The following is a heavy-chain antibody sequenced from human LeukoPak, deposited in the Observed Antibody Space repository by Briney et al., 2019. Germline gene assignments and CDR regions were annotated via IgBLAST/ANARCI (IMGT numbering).Heavy chain of an antibody. CDR2: INPNSGGT. J-gene: IGHJ4*02. CDR3: AREEVTLMVYAIGGRGSLDY. Sequence: ASVKVSCKASGYTFTGYYMHWVRQAPGQGLEWMGWINPNSGGTNYAQKFQGRVTMTRDTSISTAYMELSRLRSDDTAVYYCAREEVTLMVYAIGGRGSLDYWGQGTLVTVSS. V-gene: IGHV1-2*02. CDR1: GYTFTGYY. D-gene: IGHD2-8*01.